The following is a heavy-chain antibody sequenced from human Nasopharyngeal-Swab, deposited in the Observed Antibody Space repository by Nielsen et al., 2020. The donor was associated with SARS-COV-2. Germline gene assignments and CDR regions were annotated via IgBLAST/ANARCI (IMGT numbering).Heavy chain of an antibody. CDR1: GFTVSGSY. V-gene: IGHV3-53*01. J-gene: IGHJ4*02. CDR3: AGVDSMVY. D-gene: IGHD3/OR15-3a*01. Sequence: GESLKISCAASGFTVSGSYMNWVRQAPGKGLEWVSGVNDVGIAFYADSVKGRFTVSRDDSENTLYLQMNSLGAGDTAVYYCAGVDSMVYWGQGTLVAVSS. CDR2: VNDVGIA.